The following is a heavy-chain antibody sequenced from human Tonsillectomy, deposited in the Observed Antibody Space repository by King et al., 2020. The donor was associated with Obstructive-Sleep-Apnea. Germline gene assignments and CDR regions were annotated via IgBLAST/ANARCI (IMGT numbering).Heavy chain of an antibody. CDR1: GGTFSSYA. D-gene: IGHD3-10*01. V-gene: IGHV1-69*10. Sequence: QLEQSGAEVKKPGSSVKVSCKASGGTFSSYAISWVRQAPGQGLEWMGGIIPILGIANYAQKFQGRVTITADKSTSTAYMELSSLRSEDTAVYYCARAPMVRGVIITPLYYYGMDVWGQGTTVTVSS. CDR3: ARAPMVRGVIITPLYYYGMDV. CDR2: IIPILGIA. J-gene: IGHJ6*02.